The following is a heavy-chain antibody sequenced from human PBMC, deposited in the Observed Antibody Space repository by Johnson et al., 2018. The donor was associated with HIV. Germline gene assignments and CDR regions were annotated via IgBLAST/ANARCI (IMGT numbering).Heavy chain of an antibody. CDR1: GFTFGSYW. CDR2: INSDGSST. Sequence: EVQLMESGGGLVQPGGSLRLSCAASGFTFGSYWMSWVRQAPGKGLVWVSRINSDGSSTNYADSVKGRFTISRDNVKNTLYLQMNSLRAEDTAVYYCASPWYYYDSSGWGAFDIWGQGTMVTVSS. J-gene: IGHJ3*02. V-gene: IGHV3-74*02. D-gene: IGHD3-22*01. CDR3: ASPWYYYDSSGWGAFDI.